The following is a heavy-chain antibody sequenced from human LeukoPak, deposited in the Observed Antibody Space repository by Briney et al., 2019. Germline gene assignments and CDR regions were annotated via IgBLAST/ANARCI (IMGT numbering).Heavy chain of an antibody. V-gene: IGHV3-7*03. CDR3: ARGVTSAWYLRYYFEY. D-gene: IGHD6-13*01. CDR2: IKQGGSET. J-gene: IGHJ4*02. Sequence: GGSLRLSCAASGFIFGSYWMSWVRQVPGKGLEWVANIKQGGSETYYVDSVEGRFTISRDNAKNSLFLQMNSLRADDTALYYCARGVTSAWYLRYYFEYWGQGILVTVSS. CDR1: GFIFGSYW.